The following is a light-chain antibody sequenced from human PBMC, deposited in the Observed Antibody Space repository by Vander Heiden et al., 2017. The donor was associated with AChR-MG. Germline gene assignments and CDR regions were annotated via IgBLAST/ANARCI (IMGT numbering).Light chain of an antibody. V-gene: IGLV2-14*03. CDR3: SSYTSSSTRV. CDR2: DVS. Sequence: QSALTQPASVSGSPGQSITISCTGTSSDICGYNYVSWYQHHPGKAPKLMIYDVSHRPSGVSDRFSGSKSGNTASLTISGLQAEDEADYYCSSYTSSSTRVFGGGTKLTVL. J-gene: IGLJ3*02. CDR1: SSDICGYNY.